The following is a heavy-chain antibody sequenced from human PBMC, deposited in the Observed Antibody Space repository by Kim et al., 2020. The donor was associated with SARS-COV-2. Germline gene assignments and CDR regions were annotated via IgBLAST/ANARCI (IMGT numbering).Heavy chain of an antibody. V-gene: IGHV4-4*09. J-gene: IGHJ4*02. D-gene: IGHD3-9*01. Sequence: PSLKSRVTISVATSKNQFSLKLSSVTAADTAVYYCASSLYYDILTGYYGYWGQGTLVTVSS. CDR3: ASSLYYDILTGYYGY.